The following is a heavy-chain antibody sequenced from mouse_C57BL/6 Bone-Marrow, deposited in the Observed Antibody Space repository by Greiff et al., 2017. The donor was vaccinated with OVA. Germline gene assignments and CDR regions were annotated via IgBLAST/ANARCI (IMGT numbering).Heavy chain of an antibody. CDR2: IDPSDSYT. CDR1: GYTFTSYW. D-gene: IGHD2-4*01. V-gene: IGHV1-50*01. CDR3: AREGDDDYDGGDVSYAMGY. Sequence: VQLQQPGAELVKPGASVKLSCKASGYTFTSYWMQWVKQRPGQGLAWIGEIDPSDSYTNYNQKFKGKATLTVDTSSSAAYMQRSSQTSEDAAVYYCAREGDDDYDGGDVSYAMGYWGQGTAVTVSS. J-gene: IGHJ4*01.